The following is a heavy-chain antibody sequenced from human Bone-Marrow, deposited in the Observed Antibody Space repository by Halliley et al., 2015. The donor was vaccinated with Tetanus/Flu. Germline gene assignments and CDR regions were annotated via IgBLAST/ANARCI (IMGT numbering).Heavy chain of an antibody. V-gene: IGHV4-31*02. Sequence: EWIGYIYFSGITFSNPSLETRFSISVDTSKTQFSLKLTSMTAADTAVYYCAMGTSGYGDYFDNWGLGTLVTVSS. CDR2: IYFSGIT. D-gene: IGHD5-12*01. J-gene: IGHJ4*02. CDR3: AMGTSGYGDYFDN.